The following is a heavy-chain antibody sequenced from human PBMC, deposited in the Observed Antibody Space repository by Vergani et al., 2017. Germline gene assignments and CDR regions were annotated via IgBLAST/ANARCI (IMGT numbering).Heavy chain of an antibody. CDR2: IWYDGSNK. J-gene: IGHJ3*02. Sequence: VQLLQSEGAVVQPGGSLRLSCVASGFTFSSHAMSWVRQGHGQGLEWVAVIWYDGSNKYYADSVKGRFTISRDNSKNTLYLQMNSLRAEDTAVYYCAREGALRYFDWSKGDDAFDIWGQGTMVTVSS. D-gene: IGHD3-9*01. V-gene: IGHV3-33*01. CDR3: AREGALRYFDWSKGDDAFDI. CDR1: GFTFSSHA.